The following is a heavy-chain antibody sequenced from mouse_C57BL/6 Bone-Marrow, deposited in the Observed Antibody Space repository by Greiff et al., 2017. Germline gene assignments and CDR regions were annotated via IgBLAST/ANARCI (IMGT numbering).Heavy chain of an antibody. J-gene: IGHJ3*01. CDR1: GFTFSDYG. V-gene: IGHV5-17*01. D-gene: IGHD2-10*02. Sequence: EVKLVESGGGLVKPGGSLKLSCAASGFTFSDYGMHWVRQAPEKGLEWVAYISSGSSTIYYADTVKGRFTISRDNAKNNLFLQMTSLRSEDTAMYYCARPGVYGNRAWFAYWGQGTLVTVSA. CDR2: ISSGSSTI. CDR3: ARPGVYGNRAWFAY.